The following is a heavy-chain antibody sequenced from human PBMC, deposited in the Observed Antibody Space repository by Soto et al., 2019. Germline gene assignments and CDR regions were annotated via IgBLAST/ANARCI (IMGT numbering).Heavy chain of an antibody. CDR2: ISWNSGSI. Sequence: EVQLVESGGGLVQPGRSLRLSCAASGFTFDDYAMHWVRQAPGKGLEWVSGISWNSGSIGYADSVKGRFTISRDNAKNSLYLQMNSLGAEDTALYYCAKGSRVLGYYYMDVWGKGTTVTVSS. J-gene: IGHJ6*03. D-gene: IGHD6-6*01. CDR3: AKGSRVLGYYYMDV. CDR1: GFTFDDYA. V-gene: IGHV3-9*01.